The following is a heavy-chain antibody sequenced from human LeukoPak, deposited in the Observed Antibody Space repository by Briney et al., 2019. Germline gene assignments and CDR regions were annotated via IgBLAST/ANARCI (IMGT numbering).Heavy chain of an antibody. V-gene: IGHV3-30*03. CDR1: GFTFSNYG. Sequence: GGSLRLSYAASGFTFSNYGMHWVSQAPGKGLEWVAVISYDGSNKYYADSVKVRFAIYRDDSKNTLYLQMNSLRAEDTAVYYCPSVPPYDSGEVAFDIWGQGTMVTVSS. D-gene: IGHD3-22*01. J-gene: IGHJ3*02. CDR3: PSVPPYDSGEVAFDI. CDR2: ISYDGSNK.